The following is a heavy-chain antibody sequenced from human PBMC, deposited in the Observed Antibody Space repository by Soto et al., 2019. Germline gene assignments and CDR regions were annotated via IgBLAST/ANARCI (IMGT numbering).Heavy chain of an antibody. CDR3: ARDGGRHSGGIDY. D-gene: IGHD1-26*01. V-gene: IGHV1-69*01. Sequence: QVQLVQSGAEVKKPGSSVKVSCKASGGTFSSYSINWVRQAPGQGLEWMGEIIPIFGTAKYAQKFQGRVTITADESTSTAYMELSSLRSAYTTVYYCARDGGRHSGGIDYWGPGTLVTVSS. CDR2: IIPIFGTA. CDR1: GGTFSSYS. J-gene: IGHJ4*02.